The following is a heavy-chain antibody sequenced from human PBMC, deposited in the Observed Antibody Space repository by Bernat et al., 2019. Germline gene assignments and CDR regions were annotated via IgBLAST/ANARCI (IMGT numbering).Heavy chain of an antibody. CDR2: ISGSGGST. D-gene: IGHD3-3*01. V-gene: IGHV3-23*04. CDR1: GFTFSSYA. CDR3: AKAGNYDFWSGSPVYYYYMDV. J-gene: IGHJ6*03. Sequence: EVQLVESGGGLVQPGGSLRLSCAASGFTFSSYAMSWVRQAPGKGLEWVSAISGSGGSTYSADSVKGRFTISRDNSKNTLYLQMNSLRAEDTAVYYCAKAGNYDFWSGSPVYYYYMDVWGKGTTVTVSS.